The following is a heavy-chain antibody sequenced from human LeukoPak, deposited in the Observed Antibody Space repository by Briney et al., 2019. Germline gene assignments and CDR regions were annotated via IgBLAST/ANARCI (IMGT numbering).Heavy chain of an antibody. D-gene: IGHD1-26*01. V-gene: IGHV3-21*01. CDR1: GFTFSTYN. CDR3: ARDKIVGATLFDY. Sequence: GGSLRLSCAASGFTFSTYNINWVRQAPGKGLEWVSSISGTSTYIYYADSVKGRFTISRDNAKNSLYLQMNSLRAEDTAVYYCARDKIVGATLFDYWGQGTLVTVSS. CDR2: ISGTSTYI. J-gene: IGHJ4*02.